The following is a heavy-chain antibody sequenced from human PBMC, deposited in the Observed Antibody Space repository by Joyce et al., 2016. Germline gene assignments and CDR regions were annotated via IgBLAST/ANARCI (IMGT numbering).Heavy chain of an antibody. CDR3: ARSKLRYDFWYFDL. V-gene: IGHV4-39*02. CDR2: IHNTGNA. D-gene: IGHD5-12*01. J-gene: IGHJ2*01. Sequence: QLRESGPGLVKPSETLSLICSVSGGSITSTSYYWGWIRQSPGKGLEWIGTIHNTGNAYYNPSLKSPASISVDKSRDHFSLKMTSVSTADTAIYYCARSKLRYDFWYFDLWGLGSLVTVSS. CDR1: GGSITSTSYY.